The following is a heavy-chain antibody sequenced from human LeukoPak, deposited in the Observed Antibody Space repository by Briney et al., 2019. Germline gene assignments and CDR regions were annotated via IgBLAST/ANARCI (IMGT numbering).Heavy chain of an antibody. CDR1: GYSFTSYW. Sequence: GESLKISCKGSGYSFTSYWIGWVRQMPGKGLEWMGIIYPGDSDTRYSPSFQGQVTISADKSISTAYLQWSSLKASDTAMCYCARRPGSYGFFDDAFDIWGQGTMVTVSS. J-gene: IGHJ3*02. CDR2: IYPGDSDT. D-gene: IGHD5-18*01. CDR3: ARRPGSYGFFDDAFDI. V-gene: IGHV5-51*01.